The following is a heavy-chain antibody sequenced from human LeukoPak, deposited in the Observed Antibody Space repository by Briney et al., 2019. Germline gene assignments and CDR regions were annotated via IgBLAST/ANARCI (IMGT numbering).Heavy chain of an antibody. J-gene: IGHJ3*02. V-gene: IGHV4-59*01. CDR3: ARVCSTSCYPKNDAFDI. D-gene: IGHD2-2*01. Sequence: SETLSLTCTVSGGSISGYYWSWIRQPPGKGLEWIGFIHDSGNTYYNASLKSRVTISVDTSKNQFSLKLSSVTAADTAVYYCARVCSTSCYPKNDAFDIWGQGTVVTVSS. CDR1: GGSISGYY. CDR2: IHDSGNT.